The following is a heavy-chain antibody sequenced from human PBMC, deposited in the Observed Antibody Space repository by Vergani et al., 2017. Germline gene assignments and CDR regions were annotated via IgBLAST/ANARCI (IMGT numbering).Heavy chain of an antibody. D-gene: IGHD1-14*01. CDR2: TWYDGNNK. CDR3: ARDLRLLYNRFDP. CDR1: GFTFNQYG. J-gene: IGHJ5*02. Sequence: QVQLVASGGGVVPPGRSLRLSCAASGFTFNQYGMHWVRQAPGKGLEWVAVTWYDGNNKQYADSVKGRFTISRDNSKSTMYLQMNSLRDEDTGVYYCARDLRLLYNRFDPWGQGTLVTVSS. V-gene: IGHV3-33*01.